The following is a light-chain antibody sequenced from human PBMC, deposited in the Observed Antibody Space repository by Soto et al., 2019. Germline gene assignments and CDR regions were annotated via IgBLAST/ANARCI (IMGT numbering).Light chain of an antibody. Sequence: DIQMTQSPSSLSASVGDRVTITCRASQDISNYLNWYQQRPGKAPKLLIYDASNLERGVPSRFSGTRSGTHFTFAITSLQPEDVATYYCQQSDSLPFTFGPGTRLEI. CDR3: QQSDSLPFT. CDR1: QDISNY. CDR2: DAS. J-gene: IGKJ5*01. V-gene: IGKV1-33*01.